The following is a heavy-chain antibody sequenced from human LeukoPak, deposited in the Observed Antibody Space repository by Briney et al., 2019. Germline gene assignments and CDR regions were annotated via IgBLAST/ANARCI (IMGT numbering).Heavy chain of an antibody. V-gene: IGHV3-7*01. Sequence: GGSLRLSCAASGFTFSNYWMSWVRQAPGKGLEWVANLKQDGSEEYYVDSVKGRFTISRDNAENSLYLQMNSLRDDDTALYYCARDKVVGATYFDGWGQGILVTVSS. CDR1: GFTFSNYW. J-gene: IGHJ4*02. CDR2: LKQDGSEE. CDR3: ARDKVVGATYFDG. D-gene: IGHD1-26*01.